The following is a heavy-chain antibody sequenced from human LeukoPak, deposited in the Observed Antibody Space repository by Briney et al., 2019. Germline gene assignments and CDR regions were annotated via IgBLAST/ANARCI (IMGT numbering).Heavy chain of an antibody. Sequence: ASVKVSCKASGYTFIDYYMHWVRQAPGQGLEWLGWISPNSGDTEYAQSFQGRVTMTRDTAISTAYLEISRLRSDDTAVYYCARADSVPAGDYHYYSMDVWGKGTTVTVSS. V-gene: IGHV1-2*02. CDR1: GYTFIDYY. CDR2: ISPNSGDT. D-gene: IGHD6-13*01. J-gene: IGHJ6*03. CDR3: ARADSVPAGDYHYYSMDV.